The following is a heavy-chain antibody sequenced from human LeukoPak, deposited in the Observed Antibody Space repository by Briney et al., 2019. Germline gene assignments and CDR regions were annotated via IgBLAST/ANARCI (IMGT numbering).Heavy chain of an antibody. CDR1: GYSFMSSA. CDR3: ARDRRWEPPGLFDY. Sequence: ASVKVSCKASGYSFMSSAISWVRQAPGQGLEWMGWISAYNGNTNYAQKLQGRVTMTTDTSTSTAYMELRSLRSDDTAVYYCARDRRWEPPGLFDYWGQGTLVTVSS. V-gene: IGHV1-18*01. CDR2: ISAYNGNT. J-gene: IGHJ4*02. D-gene: IGHD1-26*01.